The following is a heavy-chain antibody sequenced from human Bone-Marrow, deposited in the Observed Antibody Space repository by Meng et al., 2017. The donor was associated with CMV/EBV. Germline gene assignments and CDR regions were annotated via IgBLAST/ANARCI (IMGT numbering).Heavy chain of an antibody. CDR2: ITPSGGTT. Sequence: ASVKVSCKASGYTFTRYYMHWVRQAPGQGPEWVGIITPSGGTTNYAQKFQGRVTMTRDTSTSTVYMELSGLRSEDTAVYYCARDENYCTNAICPPADYWGQGTLVTVSS. V-gene: IGHV1-46*01. CDR3: ARDENYCTNAICPPADY. CDR1: GYTFTRYY. J-gene: IGHJ4*02. D-gene: IGHD2-8*01.